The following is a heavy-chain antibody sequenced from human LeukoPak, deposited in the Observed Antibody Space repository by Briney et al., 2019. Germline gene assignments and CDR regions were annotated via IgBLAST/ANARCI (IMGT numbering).Heavy chain of an antibody. CDR1: GFTVSSNY. J-gene: IGHJ3*02. V-gene: IGHV3-53*01. Sequence: GGSLRLSCAASGFTVSSNYMSWVHQAPGKGLEWVSVIYSGGSTYYADSVKGRFTISRDNSKNTLYLQMNSLRAEDTAVYYCAREDAWYSINAFDIWGQGTMATVSS. CDR3: AREDAWYSINAFDI. D-gene: IGHD3-16*01. CDR2: IYSGGST.